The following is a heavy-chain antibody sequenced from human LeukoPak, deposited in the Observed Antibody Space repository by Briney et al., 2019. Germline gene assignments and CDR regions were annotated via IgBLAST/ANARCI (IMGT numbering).Heavy chain of an antibody. J-gene: IGHJ6*03. V-gene: IGHV3-20*04. CDR2: INWNGGST. Sequence: GGSLRLSCAASGFTFDDYGMIWVRQAPGKGLEWVSGINWNGGSTAYADSVEGRFTISRDNAKNSLYLQMNSLRAEDTALYYCARPLHSSGYLNAMDVWGKGTTVTVSS. CDR1: GFTFDDYG. CDR3: ARPLHSSGYLNAMDV. D-gene: IGHD3-22*01.